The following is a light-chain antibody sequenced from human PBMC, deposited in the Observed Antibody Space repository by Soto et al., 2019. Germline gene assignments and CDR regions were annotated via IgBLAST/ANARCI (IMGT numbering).Light chain of an antibody. V-gene: IGKV1-5*01. J-gene: IGKJ1*01. CDR2: DAS. Sequence: EIQMTQSPSSLSPSVGDRVTITCRASRSISDWLAWYQQKPGKAPELLIFDASNLKSGVSSRFSGSGSGTEFTLTISRLQPDDVATYYCQQYNSYSRTFGQGTKVDIK. CDR3: QQYNSYSRT. CDR1: RSISDW.